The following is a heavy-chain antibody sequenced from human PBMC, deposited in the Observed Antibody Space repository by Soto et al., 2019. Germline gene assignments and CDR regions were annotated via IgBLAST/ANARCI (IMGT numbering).Heavy chain of an antibody. CDR3: ARLGSAIDM. V-gene: IGHV5-51*01. D-gene: IGHD3-10*01. CDR2: IFPGDSDT. CDR1: GYTFTTYW. Sequence: GESLKISCQASGYTFTTYWIAWVRQMPGKGLEWMGVIFPGDSDTRYSPSFQGQVTISADKSIDTAYLQWRSLKASDTAMYYCARLGSAIDMWGQGTMVTVSS. J-gene: IGHJ3*02.